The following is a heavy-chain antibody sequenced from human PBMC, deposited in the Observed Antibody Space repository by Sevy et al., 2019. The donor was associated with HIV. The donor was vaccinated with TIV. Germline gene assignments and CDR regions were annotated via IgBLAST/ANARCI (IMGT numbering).Heavy chain of an antibody. CDR1: GFAFRTYA. D-gene: IGHD3-9*01. CDR2: ISSNGDNA. CDR3: ARGPEWELTSFLSH. Sequence: GGSLRLPCAASGFAFRTYAFHWVRQAPGRGLEWVGLISSNGDNAFYANSVRGRFTISRDNSMNTLYLELNNLTPDDTAVYYCARGPEWELTSFLSHWGQGTLVTVSS. V-gene: IGHV3-30-3*01. J-gene: IGHJ4*02.